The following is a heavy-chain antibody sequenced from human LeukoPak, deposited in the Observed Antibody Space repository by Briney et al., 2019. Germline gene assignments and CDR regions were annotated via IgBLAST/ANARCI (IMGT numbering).Heavy chain of an antibody. J-gene: IGHJ5*02. CDR1: GFTFSSYA. Sequence: GRSLRLSCAASGFTFSSYAMHWVRQAPGKGLEWVAVISYDGSNKYYADSVKGRFTISRDNAKNSLYLQMNSLRAEDTAVYYCTRDVGGYCSSTSCYLGWFDPWGQGTLVTVSS. V-gene: IGHV3-30*07. D-gene: IGHD2-2*03. CDR2: ISYDGSNK. CDR3: TRDVGGYCSSTSCYLGWFDP.